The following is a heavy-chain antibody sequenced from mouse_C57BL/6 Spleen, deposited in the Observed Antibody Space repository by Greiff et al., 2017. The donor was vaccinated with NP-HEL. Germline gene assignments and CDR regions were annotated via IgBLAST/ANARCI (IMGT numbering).Heavy chain of an antibody. V-gene: IGHV1-19*01. CDR2: INPYNGGT. CDR1: GYTFTDYY. CDR3: ARGFYGSRGDWFAC. J-gene: IGHJ3*01. Sequence: VQLQQSGPVLVKPGASVKMSCKASGYTFTDYYMNWVKQSHGKSLEWIGVINPYNGGTSYNQKFKGKATLTVDKSSSTAYMELNSLTSEDSAVYYCARGFYGSRGDWFACWGQGTLVTVSA. D-gene: IGHD1-1*01.